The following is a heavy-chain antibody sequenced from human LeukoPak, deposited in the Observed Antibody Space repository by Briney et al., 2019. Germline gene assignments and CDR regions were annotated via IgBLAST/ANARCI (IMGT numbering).Heavy chain of an antibody. CDR1: GFTFSSYW. CDR3: ARDLSSVAPDY. J-gene: IGHJ4*02. D-gene: IGHD2/OR15-2a*01. CDR2: IKQDGNEK. V-gene: IGHV3-7*01. Sequence: GGSLRLSCAASGFTFSSYWMSWVRQAPGKGLEWVANIKQDGNEKYYVDSVKGRFAISRDNAKNSLYLQMNSLRAEDTAVYYCARDLSSVAPDYWGQGTLVTVSS.